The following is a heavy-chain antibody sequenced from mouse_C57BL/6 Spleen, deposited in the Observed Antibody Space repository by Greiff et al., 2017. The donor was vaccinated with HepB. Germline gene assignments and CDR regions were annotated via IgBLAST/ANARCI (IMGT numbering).Heavy chain of an antibody. CDR3: TGEGAMDY. Sequence: EVKLQESGGGLVQPGGSMKLSCVASGFTLSNYWMNWVRQSPEKGLEWVAQIRLKSDNYATHYAESVKGRFTISRDDSKSSVYLQMNNLRAEDTEIYYCTGEGAMDYWGQGTSVTVSS. V-gene: IGHV6-3*01. J-gene: IGHJ4*01. CDR2: IRLKSDNYAT. CDR1: GFTLSNYW.